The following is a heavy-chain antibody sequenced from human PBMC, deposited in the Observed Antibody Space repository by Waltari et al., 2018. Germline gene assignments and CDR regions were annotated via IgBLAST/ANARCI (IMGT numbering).Heavy chain of an antibody. Sequence: EVQLVESGGGLVQPGGSMRLSCVASGFTSRDNWMSWVRQAAGKGPEWGANIKQDGSEKYYVGSVKGRFTISRDNAKNSLYLQMSSLRAEDTDVYYCARDYAYGFDLWGQGTLVTVSS. CDR3: ARDYAYGFDL. J-gene: IGHJ3*01. CDR2: IKQDGSEK. D-gene: IGHD3-16*01. V-gene: IGHV3-7*01. CDR1: GFTSRDNW.